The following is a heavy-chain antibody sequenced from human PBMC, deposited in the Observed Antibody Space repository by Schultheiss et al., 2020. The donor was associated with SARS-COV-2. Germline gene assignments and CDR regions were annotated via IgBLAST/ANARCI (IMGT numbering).Heavy chain of an antibody. CDR2: IFDTGST. Sequence: SETLSLTCTVSDGSISSGDYYWSWVRQHPGKGLEWIGDIFDTGSTYYNLSLKSRVSISVDTSKNQFSLKLSSVTAADTAVYYCVRDSDSSGYWGWFDPWGQGTLVTVSS. CDR1: DGSISSGDYY. D-gene: IGHD3-22*01. V-gene: IGHV4-31*03. J-gene: IGHJ5*02. CDR3: VRDSDSSGYWGWFDP.